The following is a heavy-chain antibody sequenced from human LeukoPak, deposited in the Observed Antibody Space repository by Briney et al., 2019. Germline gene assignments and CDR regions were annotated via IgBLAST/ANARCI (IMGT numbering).Heavy chain of an antibody. D-gene: IGHD6-13*01. V-gene: IGHV1-2*02. CDR2: INPNSGGT. CDR1: GYTFTGYY. Sequence: GSVTDSCKASGYTFTGYYMHWVRQAPGQGREGMGWINPNSGGTNYAQTFQGRVTMTRDTSISTAYMELSRLRSDDTAVYYCARKYSSSWPSYYYYGMDVWGQGTTVTASS. J-gene: IGHJ6*02. CDR3: ARKYSSSWPSYYYYGMDV.